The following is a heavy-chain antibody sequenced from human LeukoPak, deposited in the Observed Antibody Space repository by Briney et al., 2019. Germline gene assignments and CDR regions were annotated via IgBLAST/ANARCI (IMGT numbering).Heavy chain of an antibody. V-gene: IGHV3-23*01. CDR1: GFTFSSFA. CDR3: AKDPASGGSCCPDY. J-gene: IGHJ4*02. D-gene: IGHD2-15*01. CDR2: ISGSGGGT. Sequence: GGSLRLSCAASGFTFSSFAMTWVRQAPGKGLEWVSTISGSGGGTYYADSVKGRFTISRDNSKSTLYLQMNSLRGEDTAVYYCAKDPASGGSCCPDYWGQGTLVTVSS.